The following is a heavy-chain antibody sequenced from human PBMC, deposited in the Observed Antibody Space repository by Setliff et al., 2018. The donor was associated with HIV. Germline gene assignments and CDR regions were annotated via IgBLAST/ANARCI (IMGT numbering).Heavy chain of an antibody. CDR1: GFTFDDYA. CDR2: IEYDESNK. CDR3: VKGGMTNAAFNI. V-gene: IGHV3-30*04. D-gene: IGHD3-16*01. J-gene: IGHJ3*02. Sequence: GGSLRLSCAASGFTFDDYAMHWVRQAPGKGLEWVTYIEYDESNKRYADNVKGRFTISRDNSKNTLYLQMNSLRLEDTALYYCVKGGMTNAAFNIWGPGTMVTVSS.